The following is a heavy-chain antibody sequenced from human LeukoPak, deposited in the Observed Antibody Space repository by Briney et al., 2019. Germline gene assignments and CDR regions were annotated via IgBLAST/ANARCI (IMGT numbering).Heavy chain of an antibody. CDR3: ARVCVVFGAAAGNPRDYYYYGMDV. CDR2: IIPIFGTA. Sequence: SVKVSCKASGGTFSSYAISWVRQAPGQGLEWMGGIIPIFGTANYAQKFQGRVTITADESTSTAYMELSSLRSEDTAVYYCARVCVVFGAAAGNPRDYYYYGMDVWGQGTTVTVSS. CDR1: GGTFSSYA. D-gene: IGHD6-13*01. V-gene: IGHV1-69*13. J-gene: IGHJ6*02.